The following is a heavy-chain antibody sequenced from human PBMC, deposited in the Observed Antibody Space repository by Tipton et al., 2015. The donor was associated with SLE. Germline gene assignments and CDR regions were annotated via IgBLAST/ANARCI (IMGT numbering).Heavy chain of an antibody. CDR3: ARDPHKYSSPWYYFEY. J-gene: IGHJ4*02. CDR1: GFIFGNYA. V-gene: IGHV3-30*04. Sequence: SLRLSCAASGFIFGNYAMYWVRQAPGKGLEWVAAISYDGIKKFYADSVKGRFIISTDDSKNTLYLQMSSLRPEDTALYCCARDPHKYSSPWYYFEYWGQGTVVTVSS. D-gene: IGHD6-19*01. CDR2: ISYDGIKK.